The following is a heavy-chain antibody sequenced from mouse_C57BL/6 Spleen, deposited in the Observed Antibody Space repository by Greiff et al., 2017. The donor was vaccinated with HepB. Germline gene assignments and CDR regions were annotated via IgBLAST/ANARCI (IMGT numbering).Heavy chain of an antibody. CDR2: INPSSGYT. D-gene: IGHD1-1*01. J-gene: IGHJ4*01. Sequence: QVQLQQSGAELAKPGASVKLSCKASGYTFTSYWMHWVKQRPGQGLEWIGYINPSSGYTKYNQKFKDKATLTADTSSSTAYMQLSSLTYEDSAVYYCARHGSSLYYAMDYWGQGTSVTVSS. CDR3: ARHGSSLYYAMDY. CDR1: GYTFTSYW. V-gene: IGHV1-7*01.